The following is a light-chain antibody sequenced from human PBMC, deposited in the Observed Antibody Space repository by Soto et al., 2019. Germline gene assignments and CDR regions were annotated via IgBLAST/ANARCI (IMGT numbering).Light chain of an antibody. CDR2: AAS. Sequence: AIRMTQSPSSLSASTGDRVTITFRASQGISSYLAWYQQKPGKAPKLLIYAASTLQSGVPSRFSGSGSGTDFTLTISRLEPEDSAVYYCQQHSRSITFGGGTKVDI. V-gene: IGKV1-8*01. CDR3: QQHSRSIT. J-gene: IGKJ4*01. CDR1: QGISSY.